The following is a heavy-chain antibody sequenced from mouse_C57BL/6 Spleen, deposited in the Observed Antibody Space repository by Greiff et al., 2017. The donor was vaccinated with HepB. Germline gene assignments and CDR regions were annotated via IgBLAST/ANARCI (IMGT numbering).Heavy chain of an antibody. Sequence: EVQLQQSGPELVKPGASVKISCKASGYTFTDYYMNWVKQSHGKSLEWIGDINPNNGGTSYNQKFKGKATLTVDKSSSTAYMELRSLTSEDSAVYYCARCCGSSSDYFDYRGQGTTLTVSS. CDR3: ARCCGSSSDYFDY. CDR1: GYTFTDYY. D-gene: IGHD1-1*01. V-gene: IGHV1-26*01. J-gene: IGHJ2*01. CDR2: INPNNGGT.